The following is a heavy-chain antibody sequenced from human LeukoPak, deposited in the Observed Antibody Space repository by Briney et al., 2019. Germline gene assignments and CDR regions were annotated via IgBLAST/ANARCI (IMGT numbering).Heavy chain of an antibody. CDR3: AKGVSGHYDILTGNDY. CDR1: GFTFSNYA. J-gene: IGHJ4*02. CDR2: VSGNGGRT. Sequence: GGSLRLSCAASGFTFSNYAMNWVRQAPGKGLEWVSGVSGNGGRTDYADSVKGRLTISRDNSKNSLFLQMNSLRAEDTAIYYCAKGVSGHYDILTGNDYWGQGTLVTVSS. D-gene: IGHD3-9*01. V-gene: IGHV3-23*01.